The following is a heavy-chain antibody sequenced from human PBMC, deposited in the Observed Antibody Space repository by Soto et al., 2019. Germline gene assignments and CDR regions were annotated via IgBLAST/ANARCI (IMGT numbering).Heavy chain of an antibody. Sequence: QVHLVESGGGVVQPGRSLRLSCAASGFSLTTYTMHWVRQSPGKGPDWLAFISSDGSNQYYADSVKDRFTISRDDSKNTLFLQRDSLTPEETAVYYCARDGPITEAGNHWFDPWGQGTLVTVSS. J-gene: IGHJ5*02. CDR1: GFSLTTYT. CDR2: ISSDGSNQ. D-gene: IGHD6-13*01. CDR3: ARDGPITEAGNHWFDP. V-gene: IGHV3-30-3*01.